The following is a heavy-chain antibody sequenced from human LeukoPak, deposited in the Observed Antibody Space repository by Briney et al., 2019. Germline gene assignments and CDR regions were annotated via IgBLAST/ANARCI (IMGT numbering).Heavy chain of an antibody. CDR3: AVPVVGATGAFDI. D-gene: IGHD1-26*01. Sequence: GGSLRLSCAASGFTFSSFGMHWDRQAPGRGLEWVSYISRGSSTIYYADSVKGRFTISRDSAKNSLYLQMNSLRDEDTAVYYCAVPVVGATGAFDIWGQGTMVTVSS. J-gene: IGHJ3*02. CDR2: ISRGSSTI. V-gene: IGHV3-48*02. CDR1: GFTFSSFG.